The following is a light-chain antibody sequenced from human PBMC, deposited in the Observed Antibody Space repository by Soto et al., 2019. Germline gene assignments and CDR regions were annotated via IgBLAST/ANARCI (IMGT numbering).Light chain of an antibody. CDR2: GAS. J-gene: IGKJ1*01. V-gene: IGKV3-20*01. CDR1: QSVSSSY. CDR3: QQYGSSPWT. Sequence: EIVLTQSPGTLSLSPGERATLSCRASQSVSSSYLAWYQQKPGQAPRLLIYGASSRATGIPDRFSGSGSGXXXXLTISRLEPEDFAVYYCQQYGSSPWTFGQGTKVEIK.